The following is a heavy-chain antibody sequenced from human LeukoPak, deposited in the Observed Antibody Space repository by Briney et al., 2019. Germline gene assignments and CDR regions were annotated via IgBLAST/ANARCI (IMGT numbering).Heavy chain of an antibody. CDR1: GGSFSGYY. V-gene: IGHV4-34*01. D-gene: IGHD2-2*01. CDR2: INHSGST. J-gene: IGHJ6*02. Sequence: PSETLSLTCAVYGGSFSGYYWSWIRQPPGKGLEWIGEINHSGSTNYNPSLKSRVTISVDTSKNQFSLKLSSVTAADTAVYYCARGLGYCSSTSCYPRYYYGMDVWGQGTLVTVSS. CDR3: ARGLGYCSSTSCYPRYYYGMDV.